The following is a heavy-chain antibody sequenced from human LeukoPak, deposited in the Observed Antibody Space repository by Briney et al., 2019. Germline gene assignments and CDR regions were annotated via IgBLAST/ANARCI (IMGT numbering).Heavy chain of an antibody. CDR2: IYSGGST. J-gene: IGHJ6*02. Sequence: PGGSLRLSCAASGFTVSSNYMSWVRQAPGKGLEWVSVIYSGGSTYYADSVKGRLTISRDNSKNTLYLQMNSLRAEDTAVYYCARDIRSQAMDVWGQGTTVTVSS. CDR3: ARDIRSQAMDV. CDR1: GFTVSSNY. V-gene: IGHV3-66*01.